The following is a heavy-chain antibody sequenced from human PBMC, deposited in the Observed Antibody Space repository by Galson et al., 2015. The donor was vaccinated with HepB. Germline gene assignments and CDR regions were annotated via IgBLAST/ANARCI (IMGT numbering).Heavy chain of an antibody. J-gene: IGHJ3*02. Sequence: SVKVSCKASGGTFSSYAISWVRQAPGQGLEWMGRIIPILGIANYAQKFQGRVTITADKSTSTAYMELSSLRSEDTAVYYCARLGGGYAFDIWGQGTMVTVSS. CDR3: ARLGGGYAFDI. V-gene: IGHV1-69*04. D-gene: IGHD3-16*01. CDR2: IIPILGIA. CDR1: GGTFSSYA.